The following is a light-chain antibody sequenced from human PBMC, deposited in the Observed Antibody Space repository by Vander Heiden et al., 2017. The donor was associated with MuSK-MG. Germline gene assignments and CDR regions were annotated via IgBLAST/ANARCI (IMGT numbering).Light chain of an antibody. Sequence: EIVLTQFPATLSVSPGERVTLSCRARQIISSDLAWYQQKPGQAPRLLISGASTRATGVPARFSGSGSGTYFTLTISSLQSEDFAVYYCQQYDTWPYTFGQGPSWRSN. CDR3: QQYDTWPYT. CDR2: GAS. V-gene: IGKV3D-15*01. J-gene: IGKJ2*01. CDR1: QIISSD.